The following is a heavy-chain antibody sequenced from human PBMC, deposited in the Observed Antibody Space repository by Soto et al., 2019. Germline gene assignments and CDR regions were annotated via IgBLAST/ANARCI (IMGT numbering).Heavy chain of an antibody. D-gene: IGHD1-26*01. V-gene: IGHV3-48*02. CDR1: GFTFSSYA. CDR3: VRDDKWAFDI. J-gene: IGHJ3*02. Sequence: EAHLVESGGGLVQPGRSRRLSCAASGFTFSSYAFNWVRQAPGKGLEWISYISVGGGSIFYADSVKGRFTISRDDAQNSLYLQMNTRRDEDTAIYFCVRDDKWAFDIWGQGTTVIVSS. CDR2: ISVGGGSI.